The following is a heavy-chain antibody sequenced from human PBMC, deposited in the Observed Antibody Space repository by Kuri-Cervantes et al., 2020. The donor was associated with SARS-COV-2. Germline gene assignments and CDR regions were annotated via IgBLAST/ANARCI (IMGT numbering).Heavy chain of an antibody. D-gene: IGHD5-24*01. CDR1: GFTFSSYD. Sequence: GGSLRLSCAASGFTFSSYDMSWVRQAPGKGLEWVSGIGSYGVTTYYADSVKGRFAISRDNSKNTLSLQLNSLRAEDTAIYYCAKEGGHNEIEYWGRGTLVTVSS. J-gene: IGHJ4*02. CDR2: IGSYGVTT. V-gene: IGHV3-23*01. CDR3: AKEGGHNEIEY.